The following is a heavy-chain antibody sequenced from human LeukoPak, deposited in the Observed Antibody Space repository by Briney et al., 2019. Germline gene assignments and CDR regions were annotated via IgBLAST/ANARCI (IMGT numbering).Heavy chain of an antibody. Sequence: GGSLRLSCAASGFTFSSYGMHWVRQAPGKGLEWVAVIWYDGSNKYYADSVKGRFTISRDKSKNTLYLQMNSLRAEDTAVYYCAKSGDGSGSYSTYYYYYYMDVWGKGTTVTVSS. CDR1: GFTFSSYG. CDR2: IWYDGSNK. V-gene: IGHV3-33*03. CDR3: AKSGDGSGSYSTYYYYYYMDV. D-gene: IGHD3-10*01. J-gene: IGHJ6*03.